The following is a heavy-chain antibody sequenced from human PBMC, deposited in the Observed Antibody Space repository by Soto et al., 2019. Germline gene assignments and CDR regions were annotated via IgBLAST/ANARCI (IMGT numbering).Heavy chain of an antibody. CDR2: ISGSGGST. Sequence: EVQLLESGGGLVQPGGSLRLSCAASGFTFSSYAMSWVRKATGKGLEWVSAISGSGGSTYYADSVKGRFTISRDNSKNTLYLQMNSLRAEDTAVYYCADRAGAGPPLMPLNWGQALLITVSS. CDR3: ADRAGAGPPLMPLN. J-gene: IGHJ4*02. D-gene: IGHD1-1*01. CDR1: GFTFSSYA. V-gene: IGHV3-23*01.